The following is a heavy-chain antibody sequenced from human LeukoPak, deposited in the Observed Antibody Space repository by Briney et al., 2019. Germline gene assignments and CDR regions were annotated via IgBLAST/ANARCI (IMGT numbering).Heavy chain of an antibody. CDR3: ARDMGYCDY. J-gene: IGHJ4*02. D-gene: IGHD2-21*01. Sequence: GGSLRLSCAASGFTFSSYEMNWVRQAPGKGLEWVSYISSSSSYIYYADSVKGRFTISRDNAKNSLYLQMNSLRAEDTAVYYCARDMGYCDYWGQGTLVTVSS. CDR1: GFTFSSYE. CDR2: ISSSSSYI. V-gene: IGHV3-21*05.